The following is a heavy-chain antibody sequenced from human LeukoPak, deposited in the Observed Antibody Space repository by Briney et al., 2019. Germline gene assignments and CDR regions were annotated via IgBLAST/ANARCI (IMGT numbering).Heavy chain of an antibody. CDR2: IYYSGST. J-gene: IGHJ4*02. CDR3: ARGGGIAAALLDY. Sequence: SEILSLTCSVSGGSISSYYWSWIRQPPGKGLEWIGYIYYSGSTNYNPSLKSRVTISEDTSKNQFSLKLNSVTAADTAVYYCARGGGIAAALLDYWGQGTLVTVSS. V-gene: IGHV4-59*01. D-gene: IGHD6-13*01. CDR1: GGSISSYY.